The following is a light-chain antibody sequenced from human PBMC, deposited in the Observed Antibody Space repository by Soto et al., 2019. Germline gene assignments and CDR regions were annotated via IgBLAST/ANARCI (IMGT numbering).Light chain of an antibody. CDR1: SSNIGAHYD. Sequence: VPTQPPSVSGAPGQRVTISCTGSSSNIGAHYDVHWYQQLPGTAPKLLIYGNSNLPSGVPDRFSGSKSGTSASLAITGLQAEDEADYYCQSYDNSMSVYVFGTGTKVTV. CDR3: QSYDNSMSVYV. CDR2: GNS. J-gene: IGLJ1*01. V-gene: IGLV1-40*01.